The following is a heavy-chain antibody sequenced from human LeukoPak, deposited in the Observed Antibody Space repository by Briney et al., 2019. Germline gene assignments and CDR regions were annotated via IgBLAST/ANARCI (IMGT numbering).Heavy chain of an antibody. CDR2: IWYDGSNK. V-gene: IGHV3-33*01. Sequence: GRSLRLSCAASGFTFSSYGMHWVRQAPGKGLEWVAVIWYDGSNKYYADSVKGRFTISRDNSKNTLYLQMNSLRAEDTAVYYCARDPWGDCSSTSCYTFHYYGMDVWGQGTTVTVSS. CDR3: ARDPWGDCSSTSCYTFHYYGMDV. D-gene: IGHD2-2*02. J-gene: IGHJ6*02. CDR1: GFTFSSYG.